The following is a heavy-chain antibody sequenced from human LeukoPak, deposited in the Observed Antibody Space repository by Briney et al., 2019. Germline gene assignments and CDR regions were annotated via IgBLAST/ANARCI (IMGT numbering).Heavy chain of an antibody. Sequence: GGSLRLSCAASGFTFSSYGIHWVRQAPGKGLEWVAFIRYDGNNKDYADSVKGRFTISRDNSKNTLYLQMNSLRAEDTAVYYCAKDRGSGWYYYFDYWGQGTLVTVSS. V-gene: IGHV3-30*02. CDR1: GFTFSSYG. J-gene: IGHJ4*02. D-gene: IGHD6-19*01. CDR3: AKDRGSGWYYYFDY. CDR2: IRYDGNNK.